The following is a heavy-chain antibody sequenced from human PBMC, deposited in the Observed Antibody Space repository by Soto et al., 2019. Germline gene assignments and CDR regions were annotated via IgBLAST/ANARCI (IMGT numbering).Heavy chain of an antibody. D-gene: IGHD3-10*01. CDR3: AREGSAGSYYIYYYYGMDV. Sequence: ASVKVSCKASGGTFSSYAISWVRQAPGQGLEWMGGIIPIFGTANYAQKFQGRVTITADESTSTAYMELSSLRSEDTAVYYCAREGSAGSYYIYYYYGMDVWGQGTTVTVSS. CDR2: IIPIFGTA. J-gene: IGHJ6*02. CDR1: GGTFSSYA. V-gene: IGHV1-69*13.